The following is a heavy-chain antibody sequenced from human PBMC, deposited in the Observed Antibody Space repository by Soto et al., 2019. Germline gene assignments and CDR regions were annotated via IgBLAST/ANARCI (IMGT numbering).Heavy chain of an antibody. V-gene: IGHV3-74*01. Sequence: EVQLVESGGGLVQPGESLRLSCAASGFNFSPYWMHWVRQVPGKGLEWISHIGGGGSMTIYADSVKGRFTISRDDAKNTLYLQMTSLRSEDTAVYYCVRDRGSPDSFDSWGQGTTVTVS. CDR3: VRDRGSPDSFDS. D-gene: IGHD3-10*01. CDR1: GFNFSPYW. J-gene: IGHJ6*02. CDR2: IGGGGSMT.